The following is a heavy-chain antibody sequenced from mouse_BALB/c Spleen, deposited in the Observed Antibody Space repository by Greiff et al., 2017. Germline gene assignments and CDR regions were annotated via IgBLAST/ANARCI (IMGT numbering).Heavy chain of an antibody. D-gene: IGHD2-4*01. CDR1: GFSLTGYG. CDR3: ARDRGLRRGFDY. J-gene: IGHJ2*01. Sequence: VQLKESGPGLVAPSQSLSITCTVSGFSLTGYGANWVRQPPGKGLEWLGMIWGDGSTDYNSALKSRLSISKDNSKSQVFLKMNSLQTDDTARYYCARDRGLRRGFDYWGQGTTLTVSS. V-gene: IGHV2-6-7*01. CDR2: IWGDGST.